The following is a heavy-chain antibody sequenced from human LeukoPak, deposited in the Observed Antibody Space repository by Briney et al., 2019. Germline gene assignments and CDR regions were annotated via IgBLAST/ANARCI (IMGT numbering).Heavy chain of an antibody. CDR2: IRYDGSNK. D-gene: IGHD3-9*01. J-gene: IGHJ4*02. CDR1: GFTFSSYG. CDR3: AKASTYYDILTGYFDY. V-gene: IGHV3-30*02. Sequence: GGSLRLSCAASGFTFSSYGMHWVRQAPGKGLEWVAFIRYDGSNKHYADSVKGRFTISRDNSKNTLYLQMNSLRAEDTAVYYCAKASTYYDILTGYFDYWGQGTLVTVSS.